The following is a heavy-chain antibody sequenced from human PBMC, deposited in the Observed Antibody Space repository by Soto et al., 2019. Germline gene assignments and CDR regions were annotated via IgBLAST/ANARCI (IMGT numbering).Heavy chain of an antibody. CDR3: ARDLSDGSIDY. CDR1: GFTFSSYA. CDR2: ISYDGSNK. V-gene: IGHV3-30-3*01. J-gene: IGHJ4*02. Sequence: GGSLRLSCAAPGFTFSSYAMHWVCQAPGKGLEWVAVISYDGSNKYYADSVKGRFTISRDNSKNTLYLQMNSLRAEDTAVYYCARDLSDGSIDYWGQGTLVTVSS. D-gene: IGHD3-16*02.